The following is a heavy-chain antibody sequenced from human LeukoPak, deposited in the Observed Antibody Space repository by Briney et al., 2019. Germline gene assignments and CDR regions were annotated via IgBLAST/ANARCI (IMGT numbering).Heavy chain of an antibody. CDR2: ISYDGSDK. Sequence: GGSLRLSCAASGFTFSSYAMHWVRQAPGKGLEWVAVISYDGSDKYYADSVKGRFTISRDNSKNTLYLQMNSLIGEDTAVYYCEAPYGAISHCYWGQGTLVTVSS. CDR1: GFTFSSYA. CDR3: EAPYGAISHCY. J-gene: IGHJ4*02. V-gene: IGHV3-30-3*01. D-gene: IGHD4-23*01.